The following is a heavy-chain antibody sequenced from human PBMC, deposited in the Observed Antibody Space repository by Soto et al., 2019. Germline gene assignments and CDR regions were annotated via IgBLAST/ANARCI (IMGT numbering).Heavy chain of an antibody. D-gene: IGHD6-19*01. V-gene: IGHV3-7*03. Sequence: GSLILSFAASGFIFSLYWVNWVRQAPVKGPEWVASIKVEGSEKYYVDSVKGRFTISRVNAKVSLYLQKKSLRAEDTAVQHLAGYNGWYSMGLWGPGT. CDR2: IKVEGSEK. CDR1: GFIFSLYW. J-gene: IGHJ4*02. CDR3: AGYNGWYSMGL.